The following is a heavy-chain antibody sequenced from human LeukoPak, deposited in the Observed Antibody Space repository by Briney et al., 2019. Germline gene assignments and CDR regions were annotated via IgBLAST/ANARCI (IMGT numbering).Heavy chain of an antibody. J-gene: IGHJ6*03. D-gene: IGHD4-23*01. CDR2: IIPIFGTA. Sequence: SVKDSCKTSGGTFTSYAITWVRQAPGQGLEWMGRIIPIFGTANYAQKFQGRVTITTDESTSTAYMELSSLRSEDTAVYYCARSYGGNSIPFYYYYYMDVWGKGTTVTVSS. V-gene: IGHV1-69*05. CDR3: ARSYGGNSIPFYYYYYMDV. CDR1: GGTFTSYA.